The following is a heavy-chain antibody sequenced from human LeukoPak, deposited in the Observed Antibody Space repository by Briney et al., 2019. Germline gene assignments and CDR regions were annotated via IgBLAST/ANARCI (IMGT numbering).Heavy chain of an antibody. V-gene: IGHV3-33*01. CDR3: ARDGPTYRDGLDV. CDR1: GFTFSNYG. J-gene: IGHJ6*02. D-gene: IGHD1-1*01. Sequence: GGSLRLSCAASGFTFSNYGMHWVRQAPGKGLEWVTFIWYDGSNKYYADSVKGRFTISRDNSKNTLYLQLNSLRAEDTAVYYCARDGPTYRDGLDVWGQGTPVTVSS. CDR2: IWYDGSNK.